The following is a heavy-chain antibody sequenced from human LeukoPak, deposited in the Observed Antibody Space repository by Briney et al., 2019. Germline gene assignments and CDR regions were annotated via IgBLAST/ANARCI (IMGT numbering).Heavy chain of an antibody. J-gene: IGHJ2*01. CDR3: ARAPGYCSSTSCRYFDL. CDR1: GFTFSSYG. V-gene: IGHV3-30*02. D-gene: IGHD2-2*01. CDR2: IRYDGSNK. Sequence: GGSLRLSCAASGFTFSSYGMHWVRQAPGKGLEWEAFIRYDGSNKYYADSVKGRFTISRDNSKNSLYLQMNSLRAEDTAVYYCARAPGYCSSTSCRYFDLWGRGTLVTVSS.